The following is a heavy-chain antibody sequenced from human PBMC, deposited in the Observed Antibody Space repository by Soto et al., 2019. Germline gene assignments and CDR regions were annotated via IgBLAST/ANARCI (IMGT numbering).Heavy chain of an antibody. V-gene: IGHV3-23*01. J-gene: IGHJ6*02. CDR2: ISGSGGST. CDR3: AKDLDIVVVPAAIVANYYYYYGMDV. D-gene: IGHD2-2*03. Sequence: GGSLRLSCAASGFTFSSYAMSWVRQAPGKGLEWVSAISGSGGSTYYPDSVKGRFTISRDNSKNTLYLQMNSLRAEDTAVYYCAKDLDIVVVPAAIVANYYYYYGMDVWGQGTTVTVSS. CDR1: GFTFSSYA.